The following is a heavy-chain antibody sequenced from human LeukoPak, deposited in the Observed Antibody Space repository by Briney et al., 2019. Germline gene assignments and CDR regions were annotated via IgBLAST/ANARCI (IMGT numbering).Heavy chain of an antibody. V-gene: IGHV3-21*01. CDR3: ARVTGGGYYYFDY. CDR1: GFTFSSYS. Sequence: GGSLRLSCAASGFTFSSYSMNWVRQAPGKGLEWVSSISSSSSYIYYADSVKGRFTISRDNAKNSLYLQMNSLRAEDTAVYYCARVTGGGYYYFDYWGQGTLVTVSS. D-gene: IGHD7-27*01. J-gene: IGHJ4*02. CDR2: ISSSSSYI.